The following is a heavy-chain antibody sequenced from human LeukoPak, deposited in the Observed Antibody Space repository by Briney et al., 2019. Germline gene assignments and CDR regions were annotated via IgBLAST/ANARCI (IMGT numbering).Heavy chain of an antibody. J-gene: IGHJ4*02. V-gene: IGHV1-2*02. CDR1: GYTFTGYY. CDR2: INPNSGAT. CDR3: VRDLMTTQTWDFDY. D-gene: IGHD3-16*01. Sequence: GASVKVSCKGSGYTFTGYYMHWVRQAPGQGLEWMAWINPNSGATNYAQKFQGRVTATRDTSISTAYMELSSLESDDTAVYYCVRDLMTTQTWDFDYWGQGTLVSVSS.